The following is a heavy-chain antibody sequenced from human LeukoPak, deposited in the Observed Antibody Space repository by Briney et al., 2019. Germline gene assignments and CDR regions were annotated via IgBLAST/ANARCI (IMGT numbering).Heavy chain of an antibody. D-gene: IGHD6-13*01. Sequence: PGGSLRLSCAASGFTFSSYWMSWVRQAPGKGLEWVAYIKQDGSEKYYVDSVKGRFTISRDNAKNSLYLQMTSLRAADTAVYYCARSSIAAARTYYYYMDVWGKGTTVTVSS. CDR2: IKQDGSEK. J-gene: IGHJ6*03. CDR3: ARSSIAAARTYYYYMDV. V-gene: IGHV3-7*01. CDR1: GFTFSSYW.